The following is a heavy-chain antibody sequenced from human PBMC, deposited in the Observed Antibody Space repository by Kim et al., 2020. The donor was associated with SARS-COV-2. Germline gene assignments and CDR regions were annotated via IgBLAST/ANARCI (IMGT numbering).Heavy chain of an antibody. Sequence: SQTLSLTCAISGDSVSSNSAAWNWIRQSPSRGLEWLGRTYYRSKWYNDYAVSVKSRITINPDTSKNQFSLQLNSVTPEDTAVYYCARETSLTAYYYGSGSYLWFDPCGQGTLVTVSS. V-gene: IGHV6-1*01. CDR2: TYYRSKWYN. CDR3: ARETSLTAYYYGSGSYLWFDP. J-gene: IGHJ5*02. CDR1: GDSVSSNSAA. D-gene: IGHD3-10*01.